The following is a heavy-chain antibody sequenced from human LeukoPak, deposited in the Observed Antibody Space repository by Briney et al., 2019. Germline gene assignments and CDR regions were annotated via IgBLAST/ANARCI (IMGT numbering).Heavy chain of an antibody. CDR1: GFSISSSSYY. CDR2: ISYSGST. Sequence: PSETLSLTCTVSGFSISSSSYYWVWIRQSPGMGLEWVGSISYSGSTYYNPSLKSRATLSVDTSKNQFSLKLSSVTAADTAVYHCARHYHYGSETYRPLDPWGQGTLVTVSS. V-gene: IGHV4-39*01. D-gene: IGHD3-10*01. J-gene: IGHJ5*02. CDR3: ARHYHYGSETYRPLDP.